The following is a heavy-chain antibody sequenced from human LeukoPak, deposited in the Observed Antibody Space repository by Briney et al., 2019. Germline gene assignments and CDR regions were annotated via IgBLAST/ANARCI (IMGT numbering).Heavy chain of an antibody. Sequence: PGGSLRLSCAVSGFTVSGNYMSWVRQAPGKGLEWVSLIYSGGTTYYADSVKGRFTTSRDNSKNTLYLHMNSLRAEDTAVYYCAKVGDSWDFDYWGQGTLVSVSS. D-gene: IGHD3-22*01. CDR2: IYSGGTT. V-gene: IGHV3-53*05. CDR1: GFTVSGNY. J-gene: IGHJ4*02. CDR3: AKVGDSWDFDY.